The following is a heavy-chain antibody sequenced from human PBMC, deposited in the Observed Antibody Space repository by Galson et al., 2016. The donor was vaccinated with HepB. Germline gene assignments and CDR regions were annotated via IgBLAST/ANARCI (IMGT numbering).Heavy chain of an antibody. D-gene: IGHD2-2*01. CDR3: ARDVGYEALDY. V-gene: IGHV3-7*01. Sequence: SLRLSCAGSGFSLGAYWMVWVRQAPGKGLEWVANINREGSEKYSLEGRFSISRDNAKNSLYLQMDSLRAEDTAVYYCARDVGYEALDYWGQGTLVTVSS. CDR1: GFSLGAYW. J-gene: IGHJ4*02. CDR2: INREGSEK.